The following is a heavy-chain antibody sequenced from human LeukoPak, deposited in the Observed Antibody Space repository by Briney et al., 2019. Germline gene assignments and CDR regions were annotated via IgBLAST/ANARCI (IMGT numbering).Heavy chain of an antibody. V-gene: IGHV3-23*01. D-gene: IGHD4-23*01. Sequence: GGSLRLSCAASGFGFNDAAMTWVRQAPGKGLEWVSLISSSGANTDYADSVKGRFTISRDNSKNTLFLQMNSLRAEDTAMYYCVKDIQVTYWGQGTLVTVSS. CDR3: VKDIQVTY. CDR2: ISSSGANT. CDR1: GFGFNDAA. J-gene: IGHJ4*02.